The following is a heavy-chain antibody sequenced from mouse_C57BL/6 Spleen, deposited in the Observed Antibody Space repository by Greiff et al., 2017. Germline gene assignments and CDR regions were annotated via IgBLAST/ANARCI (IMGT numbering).Heavy chain of an antibody. CDR3: TPYGNLYFEV. Sequence: VQLQQSGAELVRPGASVKLSCTASGFNIKDDYMHWVKQRPEQGLEWIGWIDPENGDTEYASKFQGKATITADTSSNTAYLQRSSLTSEDTAVYYCTPYGNLYFEVWGTGTTVTVSS. J-gene: IGHJ1*03. D-gene: IGHD2-10*02. V-gene: IGHV14-4*01. CDR2: IDPENGDT. CDR1: GFNIKDDY.